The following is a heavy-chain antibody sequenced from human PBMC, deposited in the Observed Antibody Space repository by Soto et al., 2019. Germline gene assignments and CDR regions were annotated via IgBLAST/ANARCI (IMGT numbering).Heavy chain of an antibody. V-gene: IGHV4-59*01. D-gene: IGHD2-8*01. CDR3: ARVQGVCTNGVCYFDY. CDR1: GGSIRSYY. Sequence: PSETLSLTCTVSGGSIRSYYWSWIRQPPGKGLEWIGYIYYSGSTNYNPSLKSRVTISVDTSKNQFSLKLSSVTAADTAVYYCARVQGVCTNGVCYFDYWGQGTLVTVSS. J-gene: IGHJ4*02. CDR2: IYYSGST.